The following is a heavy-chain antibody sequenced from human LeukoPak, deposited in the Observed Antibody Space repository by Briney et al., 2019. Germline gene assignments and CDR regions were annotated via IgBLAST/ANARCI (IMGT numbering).Heavy chain of an antibody. V-gene: IGHV4-34*01. CDR1: GGSFSGYY. CDR3: ARGGCSGGSCYSGRRFAY. CDR2: INHSGST. D-gene: IGHD2-15*01. J-gene: IGHJ4*02. Sequence: PSETLSLTCAVYGGSFSGYYWSWIRQPPGKGLEWIGEINHSGSTNYNPSLKSRVTISVDTSKNQFSLKLSSVTAADTAVYYCARGGCSGGSCYSGRRFAYWGQGTLVTVSS.